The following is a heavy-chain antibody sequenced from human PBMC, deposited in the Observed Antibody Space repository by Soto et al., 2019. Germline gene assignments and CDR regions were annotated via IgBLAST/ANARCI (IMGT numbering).Heavy chain of an antibody. CDR3: ARDYVDHYYYYGMDV. CDR1: GGSISSSSYY. J-gene: IGHJ6*02. V-gene: IGHV4-39*02. Sequence: QLQLQESGPGLVKPSETLSLTCTVSGGSISSSSYYWGWIRQPPGKGLEWIGSIYYSGSTYYNPSLKSRVTLSVDTSKNQFSLKLSSVTAADTAVYYCARDYVDHYYYYGMDVWGQGSTVTVSS. D-gene: IGHD4-17*01. CDR2: IYYSGST.